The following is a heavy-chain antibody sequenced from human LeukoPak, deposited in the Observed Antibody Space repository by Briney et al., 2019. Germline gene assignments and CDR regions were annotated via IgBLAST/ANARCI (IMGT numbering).Heavy chain of an antibody. CDR2: IYTSGST. D-gene: IGHD6-13*01. Sequence: PSETLSLTCTVSGGSISSYYWSWIRQPAGKGLEWIGRIYTSGSTNYNPSLKSRVTMSVDTSKNQCSLKLSSVTAADTAVYYCARDSRRYSSSWYDNDNWFDPWGQGTLVTVSS. J-gene: IGHJ5*02. CDR1: GGSISSYY. V-gene: IGHV4-4*07. CDR3: ARDSRRYSSSWYDNDNWFDP.